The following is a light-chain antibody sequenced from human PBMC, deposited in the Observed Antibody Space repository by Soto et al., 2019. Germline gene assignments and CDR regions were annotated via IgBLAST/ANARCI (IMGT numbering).Light chain of an antibody. CDR2: EVS. CDR3: CSYAGSHVV. V-gene: IGLV2-23*02. Sequence: QSALTQPASVSGSPGQSITISCTGTSSDVGSYNLVSWYQQHPGKAPKLMIYEVSKRPSGVSNRFSRSKSGNTASLTISGLQAEDEADYYCCSYAGSHVVFGGGTKLTVL. CDR1: SSDVGSYNL. J-gene: IGLJ2*01.